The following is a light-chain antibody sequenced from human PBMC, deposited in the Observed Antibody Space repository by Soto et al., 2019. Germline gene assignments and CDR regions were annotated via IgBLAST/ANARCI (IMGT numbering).Light chain of an antibody. CDR3: QQYVSSPWA. CDR1: QSVSSY. CDR2: GAS. V-gene: IGKV3-20*01. J-gene: IGKJ1*01. Sequence: VLTQSPATLSSSPLERDTLSCRASQSVSSYLAWYQQKPGQAPRLLIYGASNRATGIPDRFSGSGSGTDFTLTISRLEPEDFAVYYCQQYVSSPWAFGQGTEVDI.